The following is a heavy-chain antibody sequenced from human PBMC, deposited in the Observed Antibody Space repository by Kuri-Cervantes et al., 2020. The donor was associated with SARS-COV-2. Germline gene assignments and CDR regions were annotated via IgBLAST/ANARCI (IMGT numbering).Heavy chain of an antibody. CDR3: ARGSLWSGYYLGDPDDY. V-gene: IGHV1-18*01. CDR2: ISAYNGNT. J-gene: IGHJ4*02. CDR1: GYTFTSYG. Sequence: ASVKVSCKASGYTFTSYGISWVRQAPGQGLEWMGWISAYNGNTNYAQKFQGRVTMTTDTSTSTAYMELRSLRSDDTAVYYCARGSLWSGYYLGDPDDYWGQGTLVTVSS. D-gene: IGHD3-3*01.